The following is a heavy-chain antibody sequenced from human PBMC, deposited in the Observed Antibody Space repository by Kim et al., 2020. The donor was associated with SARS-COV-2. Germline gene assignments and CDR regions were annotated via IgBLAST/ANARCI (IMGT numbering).Heavy chain of an antibody. J-gene: IGHJ5*02. V-gene: IGHV4-34*01. CDR3: ARGAHSSSWYMRYWFDP. D-gene: IGHD6-13*01. Sequence: LKSRVTISVDTSKNQFSLKLSSVTAADTAVYYCARGAHSSSWYMRYWFDPWGQGTLVTVSS.